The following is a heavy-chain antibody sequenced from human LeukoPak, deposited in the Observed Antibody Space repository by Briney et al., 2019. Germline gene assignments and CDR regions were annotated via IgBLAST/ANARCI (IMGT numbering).Heavy chain of an antibody. CDR3: AKGSTNSGSYYADY. CDR2: ISGSGGST. J-gene: IGHJ4*02. CDR1: GFTFSSYA. V-gene: IGHV3-23*01. D-gene: IGHD1-26*01. Sequence: GGSLRLSCAASGFTFSSYAMSWVRQAPGKGLEWVSAISGSGGSTYYADSVKGRFTISRDNSKNTLYLQMNSLRAEDTAVYYCAKGSTNSGSYYADYWGQGTLVTVSS.